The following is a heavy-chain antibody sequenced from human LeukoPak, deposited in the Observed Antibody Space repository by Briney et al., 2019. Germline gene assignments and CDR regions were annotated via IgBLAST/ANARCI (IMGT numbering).Heavy chain of an antibody. CDR1: GFSFSFYA. Sequence: GRSLRPSCAAAGFSFSFYAMSWVRQAPEAVQGWVSAIISSAANTYYAGSVKGRFTISRNNSKNTLFLQMNSLRAEDTAVYYCAKQIATAPESSPRYDYVWGSYRDWGQGTRVIVSS. CDR3: AKQIATAPESSPRYDYVWGSYRD. V-gene: IGHV3-23*01. CDR2: IISSAANT. D-gene: IGHD3-16*02. J-gene: IGHJ4*02.